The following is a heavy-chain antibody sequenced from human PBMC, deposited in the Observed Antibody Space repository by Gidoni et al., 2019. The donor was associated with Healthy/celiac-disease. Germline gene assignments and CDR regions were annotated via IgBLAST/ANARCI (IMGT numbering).Heavy chain of an antibody. CDR3: ARDQGAGRIWYFDL. Sequence: EVQLVESGGGLVNPGGSLILSCAASGFPFSSYSMNWVRQAPGKGLEWVSSISSSSSYIYYADSVKGRFTISRDNAKNSLYLQMNSLRAEDTAVYYCARDQGAGRIWYFDLWGRGTLVTVSS. CDR1: GFPFSSYS. V-gene: IGHV3-21*01. J-gene: IGHJ2*01. CDR2: ISSSSSYI. D-gene: IGHD6-19*01.